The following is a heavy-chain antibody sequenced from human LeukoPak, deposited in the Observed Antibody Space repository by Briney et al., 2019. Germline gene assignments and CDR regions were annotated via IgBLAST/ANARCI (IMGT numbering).Heavy chain of an antibody. V-gene: IGHV4-4*09. J-gene: IGHJ4*02. Sequence: SETLSLTCTVSGGSISSYYWSWIRRPPGKGLEWIGYIYTSGSTNYNPSLKSRVTISVDTSKNQFSLKLSSVTAADTAVYYCARRGASFDYWGQGTLLTVSA. CDR1: GGSISSYY. CDR3: ARRGASFDY. CDR2: IYTSGST. D-gene: IGHD5-12*01.